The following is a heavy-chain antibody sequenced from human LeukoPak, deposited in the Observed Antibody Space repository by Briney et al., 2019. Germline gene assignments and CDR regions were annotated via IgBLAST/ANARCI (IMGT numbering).Heavy chain of an antibody. CDR1: GYTFTSYG. V-gene: IGHV1-18*01. J-gene: IGHJ4*02. CDR2: ISTYNGYT. Sequence: GASVKVSCKASGYTFTSYGINWVRQAPGQGLEWMGWISTYNGYTNYAQNPQGRVTMTTDTSASTVYLELRSLRSDDTAVYYCARTPPPTIVGAHYFDYWGQGTLVTVSS. CDR3: ARTPPPTIVGAHYFDY. D-gene: IGHD1-26*01.